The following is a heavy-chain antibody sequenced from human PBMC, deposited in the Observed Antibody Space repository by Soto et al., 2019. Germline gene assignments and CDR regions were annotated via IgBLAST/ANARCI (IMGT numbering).Heavy chain of an antibody. CDR3: ARGFQFFGVVAYYYYYMDV. Sequence: GGSLILSCAVSGFTFSSYAMSWVRQAPGKGLEWVSSISSGSSYIYYADSVKGRFTISRDNAKNSLYLQMNSLRAEDTAVYYCARGFQFFGVVAYYYYYMDVWGKGTTVTVSS. V-gene: IGHV3-21*01. D-gene: IGHD3-3*01. CDR2: ISSGSSYI. J-gene: IGHJ6*03. CDR1: GFTFSSYA.